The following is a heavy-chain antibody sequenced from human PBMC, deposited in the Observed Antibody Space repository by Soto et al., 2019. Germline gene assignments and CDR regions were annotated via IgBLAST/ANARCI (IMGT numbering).Heavy chain of an antibody. D-gene: IGHD6-19*01. Sequence: EVQLLESGGGLGQPGGSLRLSCTASRFTFSSYIMNWVRQAPGKGLEWISTITADGGGTFYADSVKGRFTSSRDNSKNTLYLQMDNLRAEDSALYYCAKDRGGSGWPGFDCWGQGTQVTVSS. CDR3: AKDRGGSGWPGFDC. CDR1: RFTFSSYI. V-gene: IGHV3-23*01. J-gene: IGHJ4*02. CDR2: ITADGGGT.